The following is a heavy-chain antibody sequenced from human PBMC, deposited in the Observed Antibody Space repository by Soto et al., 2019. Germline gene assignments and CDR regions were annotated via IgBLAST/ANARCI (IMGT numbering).Heavy chain of an antibody. CDR3: ASGRRELLIDP. D-gene: IGHD1-26*01. Sequence: QVQLVQSGAEVKKPGSSVKVSCKASGGTFSSYTISWVRQAPGQGLEWMGRIIPILGIANYAQKFQGRVTXTXXKATSTAYMELSSLRSEDTAVYYCASGRRELLIDPWGQGTLVTVSS. CDR1: GGTFSSYT. J-gene: IGHJ5*02. V-gene: IGHV1-69*02. CDR2: IIPILGIA.